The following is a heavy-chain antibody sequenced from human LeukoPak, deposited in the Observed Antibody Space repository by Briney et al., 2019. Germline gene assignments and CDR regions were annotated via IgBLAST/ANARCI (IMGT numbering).Heavy chain of an antibody. D-gene: IGHD3-3*01. CDR3: ARGQGDVLRFLEWFPHYYYYGMDV. V-gene: IGHV1-8*02. Sequence: ASVKVSCKASGYTFTSYGISWVRQAPGQGLEWMGWMNPNSGNTGYAQKFQGRVTMTRNTSISTAYMELSSLRSEDTAVYYCARGQGDVLRFLEWFPHYYYYGMDVWGQGTTVTVSS. J-gene: IGHJ6*02. CDR2: MNPNSGNT. CDR1: GYTFTSYG.